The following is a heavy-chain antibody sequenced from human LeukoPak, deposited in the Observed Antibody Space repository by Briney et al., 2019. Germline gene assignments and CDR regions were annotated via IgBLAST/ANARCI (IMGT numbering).Heavy chain of an antibody. D-gene: IGHD1-26*01. V-gene: IGHV7-4-1*02. CDR2: INTHTRDQ. CDR1: GYTFTDYA. CDR3: VRGGRFFVVRPEIDD. Sequence: ASVKVSCKASGYTFTDYAMNWVRQAPGQGLEWMGWINTHTRDQTHAQAFTGRFVFSVDTSVSTAYLHISSLRAADTAVYYCVRGGRFFVVRPEIDDWGQGTLVTVSS. J-gene: IGHJ4*02.